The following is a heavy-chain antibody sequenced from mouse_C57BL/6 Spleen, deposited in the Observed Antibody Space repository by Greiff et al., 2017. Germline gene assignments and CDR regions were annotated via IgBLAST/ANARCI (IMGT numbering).Heavy chain of an antibody. CDR3: ARGKDYYYAMDY. CDR2: ISDGGSYT. D-gene: IGHD2-4*01. Sequence: EVMLVESGGGLVKPGGSLKLSCAASGFTFSSYAMSWVRQTPEKRLEWVATISDGGSYTYYPDNVKGRFTISRDNAKNNLYLQMSQLKSEDTAMYYCARGKDYYYAMDYWGQGTSVTVSS. J-gene: IGHJ4*01. V-gene: IGHV5-4*03. CDR1: GFTFSSYA.